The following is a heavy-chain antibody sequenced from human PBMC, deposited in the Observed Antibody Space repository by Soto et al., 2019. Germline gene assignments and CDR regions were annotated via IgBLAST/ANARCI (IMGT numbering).Heavy chain of an antibody. CDR3: ARGVESSGGTYYYYYGMDV. Sequence: GASVKVSFKASGYTFTSYGISWVRQAPGQGLEWMGWISAYNGNTNYAQKLQGRVTMTTDTSTSTAYMELRSLRSDDTAVYYCARGVESSGGTYYYYYGMDVWGQGTTVTVSS. CDR2: ISAYNGNT. V-gene: IGHV1-18*04. D-gene: IGHD2-15*01. J-gene: IGHJ6*02. CDR1: GYTFTSYG.